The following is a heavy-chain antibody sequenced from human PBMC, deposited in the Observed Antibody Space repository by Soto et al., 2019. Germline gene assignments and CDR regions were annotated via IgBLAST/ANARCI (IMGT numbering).Heavy chain of an antibody. Sequence: AGGSLRLSCAASGFTFSSYSMNWVRQAPGKGLEWVSSISSSSSYIYYADSVKGRFTISRDNAKNSLYLQMNSLRAEDTAVYYCARGNPRKSIAAAGRNFDYWGQGTLVTVSS. CDR3: ARGNPRKSIAAAGRNFDY. D-gene: IGHD6-13*01. V-gene: IGHV3-21*01. CDR2: ISSSSSYI. J-gene: IGHJ4*02. CDR1: GFTFSSYS.